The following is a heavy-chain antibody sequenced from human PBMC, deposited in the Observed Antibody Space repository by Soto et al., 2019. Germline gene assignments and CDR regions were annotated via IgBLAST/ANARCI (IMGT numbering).Heavy chain of an antibody. V-gene: IGHV4-59*01. J-gene: IGHJ3*01. CDR1: GGSISSYY. CDR2: IYYSGST. Sequence: PSETLSLTCTVSGGSISSYYCSWIRQPPGKGLEWIGYIYYSGSTNYNPSLKSRVTISVDTSENQFSLKLSSVTAADTAVYYCARVWGGAFDFWGQGTMVTVSS. CDR3: ARVWGGAFDF. D-gene: IGHD3-10*01.